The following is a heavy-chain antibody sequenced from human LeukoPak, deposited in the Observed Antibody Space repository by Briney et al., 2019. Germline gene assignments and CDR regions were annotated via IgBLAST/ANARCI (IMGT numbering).Heavy chain of an antibody. CDR2: ISGSGGST. CDR1: GFTFSSYA. V-gene: IGHV3-23*01. CDR3: AKGRGYYDSSGYYPNDY. J-gene: IGHJ4*02. Sequence: GGSLRLPCAASGFTFSSYAMSWVRQAPGKGLEWGSAISGSGGSTYYADSVKGRFTISRDNSKNTLYLQMNSLRAEDTAVYYCAKGRGYYDSSGYYPNDYWGQGTLVTVSS. D-gene: IGHD3-22*01.